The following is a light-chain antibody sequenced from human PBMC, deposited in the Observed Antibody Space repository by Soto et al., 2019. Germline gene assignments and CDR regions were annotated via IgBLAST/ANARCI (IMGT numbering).Light chain of an antibody. CDR2: DAS. V-gene: IGKV1-5*02. CDR3: QQLFTYPPT. CDR1: ESISSW. J-gene: IGKJ3*01. Sequence: DIQMTQTPSTLPASVGDTVSILCRASESISSWLAWYQQKPGNAPRLLIYDASKLGRGVPSRFSGAGSGTEFILTVSSLQPEDLATYYCQQLFTYPPTFGPGTKVDIK.